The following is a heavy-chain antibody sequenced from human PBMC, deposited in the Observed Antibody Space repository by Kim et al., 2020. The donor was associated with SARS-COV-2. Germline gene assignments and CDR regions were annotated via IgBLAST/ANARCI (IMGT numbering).Heavy chain of an antibody. CDR1: GFTFSSYG. Sequence: GGSLRLSCAASGFTFSSYGMHWVRQAPGKGLEWVAVISYDGSNKYYADSVKGRFTISRDNSKNTLYLQMNSLRAEDTAVYYCAKERPYSSGWYDSGAFD. CDR2: ISYDGSNK. CDR3: AKERPYSSGWYDSGAFD. V-gene: IGHV3-30*18. J-gene: IGHJ3*02. D-gene: IGHD6-19*01.